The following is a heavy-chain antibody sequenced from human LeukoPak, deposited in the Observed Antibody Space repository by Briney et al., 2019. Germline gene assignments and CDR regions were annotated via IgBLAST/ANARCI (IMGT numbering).Heavy chain of an antibody. CDR2: IWYDGSNK. V-gene: IGHV3-33*01. CDR1: GFTFSSYG. J-gene: IGHJ4*02. CDR3: ASSVPRSPYFFD. Sequence: PGRSLRLSCAAPGFTFSSYGMHWVRQAPGKGLEWVAVIWYDGSNKYYADSVKGRFTISRDNSKNTLYLQMNSLRAEDTAVYYCASSVPRSPYFFDWGQGTLVTVSS. D-gene: IGHD2/OR15-2a*01.